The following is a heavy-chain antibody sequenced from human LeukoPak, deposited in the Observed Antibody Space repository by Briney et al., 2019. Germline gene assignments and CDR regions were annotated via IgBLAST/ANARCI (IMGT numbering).Heavy chain of an antibody. CDR1: GGSISSSSYY. CDR3: ARVRTIFGVVITYYFDY. CDR2: IYYSGST. J-gene: IGHJ4*02. Sequence: SETLSLTCTVSGGSISSSSYYWGWLRQPPGKGLEWIGSIYYSGSTYYNPSLKSRVTISVDTSKNQFSLKLSSVTAADTAVYYCARVRTIFGVVITYYFDYWGQGTLVTVSS. V-gene: IGHV4-39*07. D-gene: IGHD3-3*01.